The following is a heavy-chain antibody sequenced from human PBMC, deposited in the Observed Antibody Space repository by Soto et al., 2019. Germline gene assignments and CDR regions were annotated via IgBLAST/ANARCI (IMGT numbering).Heavy chain of an antibody. CDR3: ARRIVATRTSDY. CDR2: IYYSGST. V-gene: IGHV4-59*08. Sequence: PSETLSLTCTVSGGSISSYYWSWIRQPPGKGLEWIGYIYYSGSTNYNPSLNSRVTISVDTSKNQFSLTVTSVTAADTAVYYCARRIVATRTSDYWDQGTLVTVSS. J-gene: IGHJ4*02. D-gene: IGHD5-12*01. CDR1: GGSISSYY.